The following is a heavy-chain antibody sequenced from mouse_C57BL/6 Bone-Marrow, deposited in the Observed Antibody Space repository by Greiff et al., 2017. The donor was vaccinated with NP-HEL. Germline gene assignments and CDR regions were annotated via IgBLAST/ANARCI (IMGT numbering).Heavy chain of an antibody. CDR1: GFTFSSYA. V-gene: IGHV5-4*01. D-gene: IGHD2-2*01. J-gene: IGHJ3*01. CDR3: ARDTMVTTDWFAY. CDR2: ISDGGSYT. Sequence: VKLVESGGGLVKPGGSLKLSCAASGFTFSSYAMSWVRQTPDKRLEWVATISDGGSYTFYPDNVKGRFTISRDNAKNNLYLQMSHLKSEDTAMYYCARDTMVTTDWFAYWGQGTLVTVSA.